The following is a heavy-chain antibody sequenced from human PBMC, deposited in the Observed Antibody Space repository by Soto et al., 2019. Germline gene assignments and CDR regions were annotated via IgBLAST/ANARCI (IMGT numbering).Heavy chain of an antibody. CDR2: IYYRGST. Sequence: SETLSLTCAVSGGSITSSSYYWGWIRQAPGRGLEWIGTIYYRGSTYYNPSLESRVTISADTSKNQLSLNLRSVTAADTAVYYCAGPSVGDCAFDFWGQGILVTVSS. V-gene: IGHV4-39*01. CDR3: AGPSVGDCAFDF. CDR1: GGSITSSSYY. J-gene: IGHJ4*02. D-gene: IGHD2-21*02.